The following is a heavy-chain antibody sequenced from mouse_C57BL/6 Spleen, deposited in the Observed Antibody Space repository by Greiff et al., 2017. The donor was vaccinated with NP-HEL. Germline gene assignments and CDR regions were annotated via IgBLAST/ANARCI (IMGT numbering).Heavy chain of an antibody. CDR1: GFTFSSYA. V-gene: IGHV5-9-1*02. J-gene: IGHJ4*01. CDR2: ISSGGDYI. Sequence: EVQLVESGEGLVKPGGSLKLSCAASGFTFSSYAMSWVRQTPEKRLEWVAYISSGGDYIYYADTVKGRFTISRDNARNTLYLQMSSLKSEDTAMYYCTRDGGDYDGYAMDYWGQGTSVTVSS. D-gene: IGHD2-4*01. CDR3: TRDGGDYDGYAMDY.